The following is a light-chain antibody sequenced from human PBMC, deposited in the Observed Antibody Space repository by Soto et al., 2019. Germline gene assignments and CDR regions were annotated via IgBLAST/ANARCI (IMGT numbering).Light chain of an antibody. J-gene: IGKJ1*01. Sequence: EIVLTPSTGTLSFSPGSRATLSCRASQTVTRNYLAWHQQKPGQTPRLLVYGASSRATGIPARFSGSGSGTDFTLTICSLQSDDFAVYYCQQYEIWPWPFGQGTKVAIK. CDR1: QTVTRNY. CDR3: QQYEIWPWP. CDR2: GAS. V-gene: IGKV3-20*01.